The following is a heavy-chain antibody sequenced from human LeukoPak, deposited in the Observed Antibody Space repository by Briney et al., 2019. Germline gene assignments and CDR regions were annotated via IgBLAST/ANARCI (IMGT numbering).Heavy chain of an antibody. D-gene: IGHD2-15*01. CDR3: AKSVVVVAATEYYFDY. CDR2: IIPILGIA. V-gene: IGHV1-69*10. J-gene: IGHJ4*02. Sequence: SVKVSCKASGGTFSRYAISRVREAPGQGLEWMGRIIPILGIANYAQKFQGRVTITADKSTSTAYMELSSLRSEDTAVYYCAKSVVVVAATEYYFDYWGQGTLVTVSS. CDR1: GGTFSRYA.